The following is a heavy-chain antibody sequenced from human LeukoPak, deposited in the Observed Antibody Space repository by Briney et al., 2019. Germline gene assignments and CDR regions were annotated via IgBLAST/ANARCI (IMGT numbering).Heavy chain of an antibody. D-gene: IGHD3-16*02. Sequence: SQTLSLTCTVSGGSISSGDYYWSCIRQHPGKGLEWIGNIYYSGSTNYNPSLKSLATISVNTSNNQFPLKLSSVTAADTAVYYCARDSHRSLRGDHLSAPNYDYVWGSYRHPYNWFDPWGQGTLVSVSS. CDR2: IYYSGST. V-gene: IGHV4-31*01. CDR3: ARDSHRSLRGDHLSAPNYDYVWGSYRHPYNWFDP. CDR1: GGSISSGDYY. J-gene: IGHJ5*02.